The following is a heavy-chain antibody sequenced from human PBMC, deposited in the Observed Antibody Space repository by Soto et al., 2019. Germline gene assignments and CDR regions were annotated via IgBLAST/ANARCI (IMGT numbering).Heavy chain of an antibody. Sequence: QVQLVESGGGVVQPGRSLRLSCAASGFTFSSYAMHWVRQAPGKGLEWVAVISYDGSNKYYADSVKGRFTIPRDNSKNTLYVQMDSLRAEATAVYYCARPGAAYHYGSAIFAYWGQGTLVTVSS. D-gene: IGHD3-10*01. CDR2: ISYDGSNK. CDR3: ARPGAAYHYGSAIFAY. CDR1: GFTFSSYA. V-gene: IGHV3-30-3*01. J-gene: IGHJ4*02.